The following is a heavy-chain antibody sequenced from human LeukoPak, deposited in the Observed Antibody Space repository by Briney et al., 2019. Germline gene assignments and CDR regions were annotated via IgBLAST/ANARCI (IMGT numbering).Heavy chain of an antibody. CDR2: IYYSGNT. Sequence: KASETLSLTCTVSGASINSSISTYYWSWIRQPPGKGLDWIAYIYYSGNTYYNPSLESRVTISIDTSKNQFSLKLSSVTAADTAVYYCARFEVSWGYRSVFDIWGQGTMVTVSS. D-gene: IGHD5-18*01. J-gene: IGHJ3*02. CDR1: GASINSSISTYY. CDR3: ARFEVSWGYRSVFDI. V-gene: IGHV4-61*01.